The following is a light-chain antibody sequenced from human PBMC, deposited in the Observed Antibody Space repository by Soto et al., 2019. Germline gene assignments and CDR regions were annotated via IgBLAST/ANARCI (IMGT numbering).Light chain of an antibody. J-gene: IGKJ1*01. CDR1: QSVGSNY. V-gene: IGKV3-20*01. CDR2: GAS. Sequence: EIVLTQFPCTLSLSPGERATLSCRASQSVGSNYLAWYQQRPGQPPNLLIFGASHRAPDIPDRFSGSGSGTDFTLTISRLEPEDFAVYYCQQYGSSIQTFGQGTKV. CDR3: QQYGSSIQT.